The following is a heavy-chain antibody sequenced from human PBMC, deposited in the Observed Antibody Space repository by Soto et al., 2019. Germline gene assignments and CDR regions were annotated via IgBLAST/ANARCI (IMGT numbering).Heavy chain of an antibody. CDR3: AKHKGSRYAIDF. Sequence: EVHLLESGGDLVQPGGSLRLSCAGTGFTFSTSAMTWVRQAPGRGLEWVSHISLDYSTYYADFVKGRFTVSRDNSKSTLHLQMSSLRAEDTAVYYCAKHKGSRYAIDFWGQGTLVTVSP. V-gene: IGHV3-23*01. CDR1: GFTFSTSA. CDR2: ISLDYST. D-gene: IGHD3-16*01. J-gene: IGHJ4*02.